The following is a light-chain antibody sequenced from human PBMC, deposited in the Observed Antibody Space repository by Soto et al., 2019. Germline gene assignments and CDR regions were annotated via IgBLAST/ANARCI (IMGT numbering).Light chain of an antibody. CDR1: QSVSSSY. Sequence: EIVLTHSPGTLSLSPGERATLSCRASQSVSSSYLAWYQQKPGQAPRLLIHDASSRATGTPARFSGSGSGTDFTLTISSLEPEDFAVYYCQQRSNWPINFGQGTRLEIK. V-gene: IGKV3D-20*02. CDR3: QQRSNWPIN. CDR2: DAS. J-gene: IGKJ5*01.